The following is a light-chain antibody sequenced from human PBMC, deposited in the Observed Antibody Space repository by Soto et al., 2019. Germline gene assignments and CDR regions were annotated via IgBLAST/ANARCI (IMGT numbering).Light chain of an antibody. CDR1: QDISHF. CDR2: NVS. Sequence: EIQRTQSPSTLSAYVGDRVTITCRASQDISHFLAWYQQEPGKAPKLLIYNVSTLESGVPSRFSGSGSGTEFTLTISSLQPEDFATYYCQQYNRYWTFGQGTKVDI. J-gene: IGKJ1*01. CDR3: QQYNRYWT. V-gene: IGKV1-5*03.